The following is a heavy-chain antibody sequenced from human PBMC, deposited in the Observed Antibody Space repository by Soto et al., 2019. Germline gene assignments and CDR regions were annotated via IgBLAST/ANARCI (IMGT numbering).Heavy chain of an antibody. CDR1: GFTFSSYS. Sequence: GGSLRLSCAASGFTFSSYSMNWVRQAPGKGLEWVAVISYNGSNKYYADSVKGRFTISRDNSKNTLYLQMNSLRAEDTAVYYCAKDGWELLLYGMDVWAQGTTVTVSS. J-gene: IGHJ6*02. CDR3: AKDGWELLLYGMDV. CDR2: ISYNGSNK. D-gene: IGHD1-26*01. V-gene: IGHV3-30*18.